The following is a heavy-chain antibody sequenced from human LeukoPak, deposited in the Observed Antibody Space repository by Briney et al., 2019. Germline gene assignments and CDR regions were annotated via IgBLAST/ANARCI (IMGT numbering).Heavy chain of an antibody. CDR3: ARHVSLRIAAAGFDY. Sequence: PSETLSLTCAVYGGSFSGYYWSWIRQPPGKGLEWIGEINHSGSTNYNPSLKSRVTISVDTSKNQFSLKLSSVTAADTAVHYCARHVSLRIAAAGFDYWGQGTLVTVSS. V-gene: IGHV4-34*01. J-gene: IGHJ4*02. D-gene: IGHD6-13*01. CDR2: INHSGST. CDR1: GGSFSGYY.